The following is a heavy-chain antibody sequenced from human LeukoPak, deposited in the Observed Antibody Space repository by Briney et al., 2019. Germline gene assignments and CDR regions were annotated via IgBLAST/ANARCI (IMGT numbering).Heavy chain of an antibody. CDR1: GFTFSSYS. CDR2: ISSSSSYI. CDR3: ARDLRAVAGKDYYYGMDV. V-gene: IGHV3-21*01. Sequence: TGGSLRLSCAASGFTFSSYSMNWVRQAPGKGLEWVSSISSSSSYIYYADSVKGRFTISRDNAKNSLYLQMNSLRAEDTAVYYCARDLRAVAGKDYYYGMDVWGQGTTVTVSS. J-gene: IGHJ6*02. D-gene: IGHD6-19*01.